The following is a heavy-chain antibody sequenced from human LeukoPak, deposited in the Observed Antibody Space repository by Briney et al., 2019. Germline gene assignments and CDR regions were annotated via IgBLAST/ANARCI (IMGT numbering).Heavy chain of an antibody. CDR3: ARDSAVAGTLDAFDI. J-gene: IGHJ3*02. V-gene: IGHV4-31*03. D-gene: IGHD6-19*01. CDR2: IYYSGST. Sequence: SETLSLTCTVSGGSISSGGYYRSWIRQHPGKGLEWIGYIYYSGSTYYNPSLKSRVTISVDTSKNQFSLKLSSVTAADTAVYYCARDSAVAGTLDAFDIWGQGTMVTVSS. CDR1: GGSISSGGYY.